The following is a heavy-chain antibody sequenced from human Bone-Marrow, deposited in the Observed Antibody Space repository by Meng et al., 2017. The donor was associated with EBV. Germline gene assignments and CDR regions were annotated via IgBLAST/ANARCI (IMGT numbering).Heavy chain of an antibody. J-gene: IGHJ5*02. CDR1: GGSISSSNW. V-gene: IGHV4-4*02. D-gene: IGHD3-16*01. Sequence: QVQLQESGPGWVNPSGTWSLTCAVSGGSISSSNWWSWVRQPPGKGLEWIGEIYHSGSTSYNPSLESRVTISVDKSKNQVSLKLSSVTAADTAVYYCAQRERWGLDPWGQGTLVTVSS. CDR2: IYHSGST. CDR3: AQRERWGLDP.